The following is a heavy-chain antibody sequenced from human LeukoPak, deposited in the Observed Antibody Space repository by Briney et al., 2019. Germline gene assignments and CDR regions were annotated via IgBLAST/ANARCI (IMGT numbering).Heavy chain of an antibody. CDR3: AKDQIAAAGYYYYYYMDV. D-gene: IGHD6-13*01. J-gene: IGHJ6*03. CDR1: GFTFSSYG. Sequence: GGSLRLSCAASGFTFSSYGMHWVRQAPGEGLEWVAFIRYDGSNKYYADSVKGRFTISRDNSKNTLYLQMNSLRAEDTAVYYCAKDQIAAAGYYYYYYMDVWGKGTTVTVSS. CDR2: IRYDGSNK. V-gene: IGHV3-30*02.